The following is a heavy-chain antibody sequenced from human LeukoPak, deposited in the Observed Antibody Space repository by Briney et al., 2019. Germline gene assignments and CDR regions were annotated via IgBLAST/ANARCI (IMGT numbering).Heavy chain of an antibody. CDR1: GGSFSGYY. D-gene: IGHD3/OR15-3a*01. Sequence: SETLSLTCAVYGGSFSGYYWSWIRQPPGKGLEWIGEINHGGSTNYNPSLKSRVTISVDTSKNQFSLKLSSVTAADTAVYYCATQGEFLDTDYWGQGTLVTVSS. CDR2: INHGGST. J-gene: IGHJ4*02. CDR3: ATQGEFLDTDY. V-gene: IGHV4-34*01.